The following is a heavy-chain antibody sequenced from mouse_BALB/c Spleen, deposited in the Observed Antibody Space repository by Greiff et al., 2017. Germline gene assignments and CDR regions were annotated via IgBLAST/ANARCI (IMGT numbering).Heavy chain of an antibody. CDR2: INPSNGRT. J-gene: IGHJ4*01. V-gene: IGHV1S81*02. Sequence: QVQLQQPGAELVKPGASVKLSCKASGYTFTSYWMHWVKQRPGQGLEWIGEINPSNGRTNYNEKFKSKATLTVDKSSSTAYMQLSSLTSEDSAVYYCARNAMDDWGQGTSVTVSS. CDR1: GYTFTSYW. CDR3: ARNAMDD.